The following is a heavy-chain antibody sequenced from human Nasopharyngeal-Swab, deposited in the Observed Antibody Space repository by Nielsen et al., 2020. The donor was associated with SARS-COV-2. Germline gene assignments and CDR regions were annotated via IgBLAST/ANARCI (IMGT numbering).Heavy chain of an antibody. Sequence: GGSLRLSCAASGFTFSSYGMHWVRQAPGKGLEWVAVIWYDGSNKYYADSVKGRFTISRDNSKNTLYLQMTSLRAEDTSVYYCARDRPYDSREDDYWGQGTLVTVSS. V-gene: IGHV3-33*01. CDR1: GFTFSSYG. D-gene: IGHD3-22*01. J-gene: IGHJ4*02. CDR2: IWYDGSNK. CDR3: ARDRPYDSREDDY.